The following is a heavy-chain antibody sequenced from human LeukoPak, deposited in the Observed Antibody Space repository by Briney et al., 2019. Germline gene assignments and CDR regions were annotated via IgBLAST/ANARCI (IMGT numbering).Heavy chain of an antibody. V-gene: IGHV1-2*06. J-gene: IGHJ4*02. CDR3: ASIRRIYDSSGSSFDY. CDR2: INPNSGGT. Sequence: GASVKVSCKASGYTFTGYYMHWVRQAPGQGLEWMGRINPNSGGTNYAQKFQGRVTMTRDTSISTAYMELSWLRSDDTAVYYCASIRRIYDSSGSSFDYWGQGTLVTVSS. D-gene: IGHD3-22*01. CDR1: GYTFTGYY.